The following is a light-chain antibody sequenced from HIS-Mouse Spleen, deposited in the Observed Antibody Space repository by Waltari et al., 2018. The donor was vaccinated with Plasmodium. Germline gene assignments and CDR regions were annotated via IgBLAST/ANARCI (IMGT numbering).Light chain of an antibody. Sequence: QSALTQPASVSGSPGQSITISCTGTSSDVGGYNYVSWYQQHPGKAPKLMIYEGINRPSGVSNRFSGSKSGNTASLTISGLQAEDEADYYCSSYTSSSTRVFGGGTKLTVL. V-gene: IGLV2-14*01. J-gene: IGLJ2*01. CDR3: SSYTSSSTRV. CDR2: EGI. CDR1: SSDVGGYNY.